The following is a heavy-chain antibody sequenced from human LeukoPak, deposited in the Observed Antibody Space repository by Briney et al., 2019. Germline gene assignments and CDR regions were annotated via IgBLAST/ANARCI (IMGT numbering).Heavy chain of an antibody. CDR3: ARRSGSWYYGSGMRWFDP. Sequence: SETLSLTCTVSGGSISSSSYYWGWIRQPPGKGLEWIGSIYYSGSTYYNPSLKSRVTISVDTSKNQFSLKLSSVTAADTAVYYCARRSGSWYYGSGMRWFDPWGQGTLVTVSS. CDR1: GGSISSSSYY. V-gene: IGHV4-39*07. CDR2: IYYSGST. J-gene: IGHJ5*02. D-gene: IGHD3-10*01.